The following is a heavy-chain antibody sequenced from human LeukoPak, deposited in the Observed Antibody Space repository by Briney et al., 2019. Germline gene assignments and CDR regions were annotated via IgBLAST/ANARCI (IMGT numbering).Heavy chain of an antibody. Sequence: GASVKVSCKASGGTFSSYAISWVRQAPGQRLEWMGGIIPMFGTTNYAQNFQGRVTITADKSTSTAYMELSSLRSEDTAVYYCGSATPPIVGYYSTSNCYVSDYWGQGTLVTVSS. CDR2: IIPMFGTT. CDR1: GGTFSSYA. D-gene: IGHD2-2*01. J-gene: IGHJ4*02. V-gene: IGHV1-69*06. CDR3: GSATPPIVGYYSTSNCYVSDY.